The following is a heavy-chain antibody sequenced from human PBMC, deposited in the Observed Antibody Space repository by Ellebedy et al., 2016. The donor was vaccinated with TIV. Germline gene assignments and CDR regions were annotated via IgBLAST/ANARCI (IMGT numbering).Heavy chain of an antibody. CDR3: AREDKQQLVSIDY. J-gene: IGHJ4*02. V-gene: IGHV4-39*07. CDR2: IYYSGST. CDR1: GGSISSSSYY. D-gene: IGHD6-13*01. Sequence: SETLSLTXTVSGGSISSSSYYWGWIRQPPGKGLEWIGSIYYSGSTYYNPSLKSRVTISVDTSKNQFSLKLSSVTAADTAVYYCAREDKQQLVSIDYWGQGTLVTVSS.